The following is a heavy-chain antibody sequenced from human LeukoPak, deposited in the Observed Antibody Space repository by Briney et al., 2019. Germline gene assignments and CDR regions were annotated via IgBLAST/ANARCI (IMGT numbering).Heavy chain of an antibody. V-gene: IGHV4-38-2*02. CDR3: ARLFVAFDPYCFES. CDR1: NYSISSGYH. J-gene: IGHJ4*02. CDR2: FYHSGNT. D-gene: IGHD3-16*01. Sequence: SETLSLTCSVSNYSISSGYHWGWIRQSPGACLEWIGVFYHSGNTHYNLSLKSRVTISVDTSKNQFSLRLSSVTAADTAIYYCARLFVAFDPYCFESWGQGALVTVSS.